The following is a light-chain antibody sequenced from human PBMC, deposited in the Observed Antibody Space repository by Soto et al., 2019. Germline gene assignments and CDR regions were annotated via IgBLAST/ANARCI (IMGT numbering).Light chain of an antibody. Sequence: IQITQSPSTLSGSVGDRVTIACRASQTIGSWLAWYQQRPGKPPKLLIYKASTLKSGVPSRFRGTGSGTESTLTISRLQTDDVATYYCQQYNTYSWTFGQGTQVDIK. V-gene: IGKV1-5*03. CDR1: QTIGSW. J-gene: IGKJ1*01. CDR2: KAS. CDR3: QQYNTYSWT.